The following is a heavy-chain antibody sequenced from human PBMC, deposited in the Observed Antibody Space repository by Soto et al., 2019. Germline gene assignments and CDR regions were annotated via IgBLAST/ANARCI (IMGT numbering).Heavy chain of an antibody. CDR3: VKGYWKGDV. Sequence: EVQLLESGGGLVQPGGSLRLSCAASGFTFSTYAMNWVRQAPGNGMDWVSAISGSGCSIHYADSVKGRFTISRDNSQNTLYLQMTMLTGEDTAVYLCVKGYWKGDVWGQGTTVTVSS. D-gene: IGHD1-1*01. J-gene: IGHJ6*02. CDR2: ISGSGCSI. V-gene: IGHV3-23*01. CDR1: GFTFSTYA.